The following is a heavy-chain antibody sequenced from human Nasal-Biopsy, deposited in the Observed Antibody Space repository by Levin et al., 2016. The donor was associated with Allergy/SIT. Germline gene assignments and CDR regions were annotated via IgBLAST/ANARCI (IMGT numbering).Heavy chain of an antibody. CDR3: ARVADSGSWFFDY. V-gene: IGHV3-7*01. Sequence: GGSLRLSCAASGFTFPHYWMSWVRQAPGKGLEWVAITKQDGSETRYVGSVKGRFTISRDNAETSLYLQMNSLRAEDTAVYYCARVADSGSWFFDYWGQGTLVTVSS. D-gene: IGHD1-26*01. CDR1: GFTFPHYW. CDR2: TKQDGSET. J-gene: IGHJ4*02.